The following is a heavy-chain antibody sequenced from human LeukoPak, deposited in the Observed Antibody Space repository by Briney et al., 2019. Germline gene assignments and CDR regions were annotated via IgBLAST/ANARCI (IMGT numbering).Heavy chain of an antibody. CDR3: ARYGLEQRYYYYYMDV. J-gene: IGHJ6*03. V-gene: IGHV3-21*01. CDR2: ISSSSSYI. CDR1: GFTFSSYG. D-gene: IGHD1/OR15-1a*01. Sequence: GGSLRLSCAASGFTFSSYGMSWVRQAPGKGLEWVSSISSSSSYIYYADSVKGRFTISRDNAKNSLYLQMNSLRAEDTAVYYCARYGLEQRYYYYYMDVWGKGTTVTISS.